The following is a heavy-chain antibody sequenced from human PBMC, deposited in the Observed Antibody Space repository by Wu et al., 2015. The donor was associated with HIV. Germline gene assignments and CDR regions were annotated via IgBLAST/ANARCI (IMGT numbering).Heavy chain of an antibody. V-gene: IGHV1-24*01. J-gene: IGHJ4*02. CDR3: AVSAYDTSLDY. CDR2: FDPEDEET. CDR1: GGTFNNCI. Sequence: QVQLVQSGAEVRKPGSSVKVSCKASGGTFNNCIIGWVRQAPGKGLEWMGGFDPEDEETIYAQEFQGRVIMTEDTSTDTAYMELSSLRSHDTAVYYCAVSAYDTSLDYWGQGTLVTVSS. D-gene: IGHD3-22*01.